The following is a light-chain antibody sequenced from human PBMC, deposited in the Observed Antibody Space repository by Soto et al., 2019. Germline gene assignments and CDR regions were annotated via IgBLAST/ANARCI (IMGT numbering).Light chain of an antibody. CDR1: SSDVGGYNF. CDR2: DVS. CDR3: SSYTSSSTLV. V-gene: IGLV2-14*01. Sequence: QSALTQPASVSGSPGQSITISCTGTSSDVGGYNFVSWYQQHPGKAPKLMIYDVSNRPSGVSNHFSGSKSGNTASLTISGLQAKDEADYYCSSYTSSSTLVFGGGTKLTVL. J-gene: IGLJ3*02.